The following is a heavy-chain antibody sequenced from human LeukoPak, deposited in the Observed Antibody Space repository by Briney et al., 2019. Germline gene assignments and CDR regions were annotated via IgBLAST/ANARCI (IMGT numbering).Heavy chain of an antibody. CDR3: ARDPMGTTGKGAFDI. J-gene: IGHJ3*02. D-gene: IGHD1-1*01. V-gene: IGHV1-18*01. CDR1: GYTFTSYG. Sequence: ASVKVSCKAFGYTFTSYGISWVRQAPGQGLEWMGWISAYNGNTNYAQKLQGRVTMTTDTSTSTAYMELSSLRSEDTAVYYCARDPMGTTGKGAFDIWGQGTMVTVSS. CDR2: ISAYNGNT.